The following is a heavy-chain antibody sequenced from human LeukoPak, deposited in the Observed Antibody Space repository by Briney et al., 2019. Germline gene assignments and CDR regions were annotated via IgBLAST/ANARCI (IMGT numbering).Heavy chain of an antibody. CDR3: ASSRPYSSSWYLHYYYYYMDV. V-gene: IGHV4-59*01. CDR1: GGSLSSYY. Sequence: PSETLSLTCTVSGGSLSSYYWSWIRQPPGKGLEWIGYIYYSGSTNYNPSLKSRVTISVDTSKNQFSLKLSSVTAADTAVYYCASSRPYSSSWYLHYYYYYMDVWGKGTTVTVSS. CDR2: IYYSGST. D-gene: IGHD6-13*01. J-gene: IGHJ6*03.